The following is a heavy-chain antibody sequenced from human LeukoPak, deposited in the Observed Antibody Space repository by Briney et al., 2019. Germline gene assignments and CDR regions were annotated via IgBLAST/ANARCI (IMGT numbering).Heavy chain of an antibody. Sequence: SETLSLTCAVYGGSFSGYYWSWIRQPPGKGLEWIGEINHSGSTNYNPSLKSRVTISVDTSKNQFSLKLSSVTAADTAVYYCATHRTSYSGWHFDYWGQGTLVTVSS. CDR3: ATHRTSYSGWHFDY. D-gene: IGHD6-19*01. CDR2: INHSGST. CDR1: GGSFSGYY. J-gene: IGHJ4*02. V-gene: IGHV4-34*01.